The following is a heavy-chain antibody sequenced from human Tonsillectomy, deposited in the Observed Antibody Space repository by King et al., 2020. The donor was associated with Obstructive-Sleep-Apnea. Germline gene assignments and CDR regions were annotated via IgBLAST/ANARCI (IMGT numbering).Heavy chain of an antibody. D-gene: IGHD1-7*01. V-gene: IGHV3-30*04. CDR3: AGQLEIPYYYYVMDV. Sequence: VQLVESGGGAVQPGRSLRLSCVVSGFTFSSYAMHWVRQAPGKGLEWVAVISYDGGNKYYAYAVKGRFTISRDNSKDTLYLQMNNLRPEDTAVFYCAGQLEIPYYYYVMDVWGQGTTVTVSS. J-gene: IGHJ6*02. CDR1: GFTFSSYA. CDR2: ISYDGGNK.